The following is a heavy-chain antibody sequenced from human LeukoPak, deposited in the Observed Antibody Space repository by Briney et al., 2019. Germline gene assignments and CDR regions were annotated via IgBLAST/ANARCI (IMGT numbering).Heavy chain of an antibody. CDR2: ISSSGSYV. J-gene: IGHJ4*02. Sequence: PGESLRLSCAASGFTFSSYSMNWVRQAPGKGLEWVSSISSSGSYVYYADSMKGRFTISRDNAKNSLYLQMNSLRAEDTAVYYCARSCYSVTTCGDYWGQGTLVTVSS. V-gene: IGHV3-21*01. D-gene: IGHD5/OR15-5a*01. CDR1: GFTFSSYS. CDR3: ARSCYSVTTCGDY.